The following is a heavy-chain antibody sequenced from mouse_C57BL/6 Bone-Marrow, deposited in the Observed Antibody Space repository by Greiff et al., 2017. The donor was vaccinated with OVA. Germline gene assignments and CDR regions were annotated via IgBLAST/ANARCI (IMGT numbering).Heavy chain of an antibody. Sequence: VQLQQPGAELVKPGASVKMSCKASGYTFTSYWITWVKQRPGQGLEWIGDIYPGSGSTNYNEKFKSKATLTVDTSSSTAYMQLSSLTSEDSAVYYCARHEGHYYGSSYYWYFDVWGTGTTVTVSS. J-gene: IGHJ1*03. V-gene: IGHV1-55*01. CDR1: GYTFTSYW. D-gene: IGHD1-1*01. CDR2: IYPGSGST. CDR3: ARHEGHYYGSSYYWYFDV.